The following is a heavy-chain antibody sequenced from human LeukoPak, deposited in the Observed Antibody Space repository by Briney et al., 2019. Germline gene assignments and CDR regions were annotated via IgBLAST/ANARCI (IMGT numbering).Heavy chain of an antibody. J-gene: IGHJ4*02. D-gene: IGHD5-24*01. CDR3: ARDPVGRDGYNFVFDY. V-gene: IGHV3-30-3*01. CDR2: ISDDGSNK. CDR1: EFTCSSYN. Sequence: EGYLRFYCADTEFTCSSYNMHWVRQAPGKGLKGVAVISDDGSNKYYADSVKGRFPISRDNYKNTLYMQMNSLRAEDTAVYYCARDPVGRDGYNFVFDYWGQGTLVTVSS.